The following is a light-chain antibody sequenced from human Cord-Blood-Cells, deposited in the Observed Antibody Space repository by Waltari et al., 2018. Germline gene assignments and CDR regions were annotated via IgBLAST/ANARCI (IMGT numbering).Light chain of an antibody. CDR2: DAS. CDR1: QSVSSY. Sequence: EIVLTQSPATLSLSPGERATLSCRACQSVSSYLAWYQQKPGQAPRLLIYDASNRATGIPARFSGSGSGTDFTLTISSLEPEDFAVYYCQQRSNWPPGITFGPGTKVDIK. V-gene: IGKV3-11*01. CDR3: QQRSNWPPGIT. J-gene: IGKJ3*01.